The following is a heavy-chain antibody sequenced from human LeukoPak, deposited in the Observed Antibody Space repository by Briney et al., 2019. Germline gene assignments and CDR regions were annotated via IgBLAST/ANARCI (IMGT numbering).Heavy chain of an antibody. Sequence: ASVKVSCKASGGTFSSYAISWVRQAPGQGLEWMGGIIPIFGTANYAQKFQGRVTITADESTSTAYMELSSLRSEDTAVYYCAREGLYYDSSGYPNWFDPWGQGTLVTVSS. D-gene: IGHD3-22*01. CDR1: GGTFSSYA. J-gene: IGHJ5*02. V-gene: IGHV1-69*13. CDR2: IIPIFGTA. CDR3: AREGLYYDSSGYPNWFDP.